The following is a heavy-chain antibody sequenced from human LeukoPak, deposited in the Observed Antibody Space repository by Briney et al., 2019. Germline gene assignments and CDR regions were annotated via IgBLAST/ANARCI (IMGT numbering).Heavy chain of an antibody. D-gene: IGHD3-3*01. CDR3: AKDLGLWSGYYSSDY. J-gene: IGHJ4*02. Sequence: GGSLRLSCEASGLTFSNFWMTWLRQAPGKGLGWVSAISSSGANTNYADSVKGRFTISRDNSKNTLYLQMSSLRVEDTAVYYCAKDLGLWSGYYSSDYWGQGTLVTVSS. CDR1: GLTFSNFW. CDR2: ISSSGANT. V-gene: IGHV3-23*01.